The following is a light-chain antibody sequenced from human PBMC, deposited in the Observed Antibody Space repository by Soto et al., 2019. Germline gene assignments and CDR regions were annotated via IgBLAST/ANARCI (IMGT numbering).Light chain of an antibody. J-gene: IGKJ2*01. CDR1: QSLLHRNGHTY. CDR3: MQALQTRT. Sequence: DIVMTQSPLSLPVTPGEAASISCRSSQSLLHRNGHTYLDWYLQKPGQSPRLLIYLGSNRASGVPGGFSGSGSGTDFTLKISRVEAEDVGVYYCMQALQTRTFGQGTKLEIK. V-gene: IGKV2-28*01. CDR2: LGS.